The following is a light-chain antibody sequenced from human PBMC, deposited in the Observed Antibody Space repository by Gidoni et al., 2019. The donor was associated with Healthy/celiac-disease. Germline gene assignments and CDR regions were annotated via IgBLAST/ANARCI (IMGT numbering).Light chain of an antibody. J-gene: IGLJ1*01. CDR2: EVS. Sequence: QSALTQPPSVSGSPGQSVTISCTGTSSDVGSYNRLSWYQQPPGTAPKLMIYEVSNRPSGVPDRFSGSKSGNTASLTISGLQAEDEADYYCSSYTSSSTSYVFGTGTKVTVL. CDR3: SSYTSSSTSYV. CDR1: SSDVGSYNR. V-gene: IGLV2-18*02.